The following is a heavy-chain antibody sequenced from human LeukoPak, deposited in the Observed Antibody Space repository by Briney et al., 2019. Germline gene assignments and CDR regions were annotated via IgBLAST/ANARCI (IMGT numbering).Heavy chain of an antibody. CDR2: INHSGST. CDR1: GGSFSGYY. V-gene: IGHV4-34*01. D-gene: IGHD2-2*01. Sequence: SETLSLTCAVYGGSFSGYYWSWIRQPPGKGLEWIGEINHSGSTNYNPSLKSRLTVSVDTSKNQFSLKLSSVTAADTAVYYCARGDIVVVPAAMGAFCWFDPWGQGTLVTVSS. J-gene: IGHJ5*02. CDR3: ARGDIVVVPAAMGAFCWFDP.